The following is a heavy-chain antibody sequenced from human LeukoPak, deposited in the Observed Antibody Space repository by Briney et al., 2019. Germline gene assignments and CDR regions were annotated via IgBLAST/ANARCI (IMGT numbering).Heavy chain of an antibody. CDR2: IIPIFGTA. CDR1: GGTFSSYA. D-gene: IGHD3-10*01. V-gene: IGHV1-69*01. CDR3: ARWYTMVRGQQGSWFDP. Sequence: SVKVSCKASGGTFSSYAISWVRQAPGQGLEWMGGIIPIFGTANYAQKFQGRVTITADESTSTAYMELSSLRSEDTAVYYCARWYTMVRGQQGSWFDPWGQGTLVTVSS. J-gene: IGHJ5*02.